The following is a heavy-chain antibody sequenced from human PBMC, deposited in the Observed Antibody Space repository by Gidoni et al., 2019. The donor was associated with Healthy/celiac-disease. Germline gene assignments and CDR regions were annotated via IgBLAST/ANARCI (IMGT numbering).Heavy chain of an antibody. V-gene: IGHV4-39*07. CDR1: GGSISSSSYY. CDR2: IYYSGST. CDR3: ARGIAAAGDEYFQH. J-gene: IGHJ1*01. D-gene: IGHD6-13*01. Sequence: QLQLQESGPGLVKPSETLSLTCTVPGGSISSSSYYWGWIRQHPGKGLEWIGSIYYSGSTYYNPSLKSRVTISVDTSKNQFSLKLSSVTAADTAVYYCARGIAAAGDEYFQHWGQGTLVTVSS.